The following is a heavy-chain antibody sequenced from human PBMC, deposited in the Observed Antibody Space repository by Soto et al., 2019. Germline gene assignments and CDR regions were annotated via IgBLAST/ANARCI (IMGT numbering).Heavy chain of an antibody. D-gene: IGHD6-19*01. Sequence: ASVKVSCKASVYTFTSYGISWVRQAPGQGLEWMGWISAYNGNTNYAQKLQGRVTMTTDTSTSTAYMELRSLRSDDTAVYYCARASLGIAVAGDFDYWGQGTLVTVSS. V-gene: IGHV1-18*01. J-gene: IGHJ4*02. CDR1: VYTFTSYG. CDR3: ARASLGIAVAGDFDY. CDR2: ISAYNGNT.